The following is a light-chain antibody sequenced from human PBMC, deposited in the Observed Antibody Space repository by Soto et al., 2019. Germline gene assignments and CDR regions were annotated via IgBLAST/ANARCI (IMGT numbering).Light chain of an antibody. CDR3: QQYGRSPTQWT. CDR1: QSVSSTH. V-gene: IGKV3-20*01. Sequence: EIVLTQSPGTLSLSPGERATLSCRASQSVSSTHLAWYQQKPGQAPGLLIYDASSRATGIPDGFSGSGSGTDFTLTISRLEPEDFAVYYCQQYGRSPTQWTFGQGTKVDVK. J-gene: IGKJ1*01. CDR2: DAS.